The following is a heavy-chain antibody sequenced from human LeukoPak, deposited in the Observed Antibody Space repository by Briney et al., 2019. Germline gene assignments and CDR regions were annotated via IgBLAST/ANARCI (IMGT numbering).Heavy chain of an antibody. D-gene: IGHD6-13*01. CDR3: ARDKIAAAGRPLAFDI. CDR1: GFTFSSYS. V-gene: IGHV3-21*04. Sequence: PGGSLRLSCAASGFTFSSYSMNWVRQAPGKGLEWVSSISSSSSYVYYADSVKGRFTISRDNAKNSLYLQMNSLRAEDTAVYYCARDKIAAAGRPLAFDIWGQGTMVTVSS. CDR2: ISSSSSYV. J-gene: IGHJ3*02.